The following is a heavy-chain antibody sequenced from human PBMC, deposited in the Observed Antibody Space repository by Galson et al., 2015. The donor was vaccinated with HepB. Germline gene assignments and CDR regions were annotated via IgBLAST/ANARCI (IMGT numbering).Heavy chain of an antibody. Sequence: SLRLSCAASGLSFSSYAMTWVRQAPGKGLEWVSAISGSGGSTYYADSVKGRFTISRDNSKNTLYLQMNSLRAEDTAIYYCAAGSYGSFDYWGQGTLVTVSS. D-gene: IGHD3-10*01. CDR2: ISGSGGST. CDR1: GLSFSSYA. J-gene: IGHJ4*02. CDR3: AAGSYGSFDY. V-gene: IGHV3-23*01.